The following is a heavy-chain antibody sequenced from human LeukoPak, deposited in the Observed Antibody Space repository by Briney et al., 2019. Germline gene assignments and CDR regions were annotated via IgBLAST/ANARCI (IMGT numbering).Heavy chain of an antibody. CDR2: IYFRGTP. J-gene: IGHJ5*01. CDR1: RGSIRTADYY. CDR3: ARTSSWYAGAWFDS. D-gene: IGHD6-13*01. Sequence: PSETLSLTCTVSRGSIRTADYYWAWVRQPPGEGLEWLGSIYFRGTPYFNPSLKSRVAVSIDTSKNQFSLKVTSVNASDTAVYFCARTSSWYAGAWFDSWGQGTLVTVSS. V-gene: IGHV4-39*01.